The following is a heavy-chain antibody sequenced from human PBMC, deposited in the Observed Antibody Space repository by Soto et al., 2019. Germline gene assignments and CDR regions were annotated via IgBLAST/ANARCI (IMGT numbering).Heavy chain of an antibody. CDR3: AKGDNLGPKTGYAFDP. CDR2: TYFRSKWYN. Sequence: SQTLSLTCAISGDSVSSNTASWNWIRQSPSRGLEWLGRTYFRSKWYNDYAVSVKSRIIISPDTSNNQFSLQLNSVTPEATAVYFCAKGDNLGPKTGYAFDPWGQEIMVTVSS. D-gene: IGHD5-12*01. V-gene: IGHV6-1*01. J-gene: IGHJ5*02. CDR1: GDSVSSNTAS.